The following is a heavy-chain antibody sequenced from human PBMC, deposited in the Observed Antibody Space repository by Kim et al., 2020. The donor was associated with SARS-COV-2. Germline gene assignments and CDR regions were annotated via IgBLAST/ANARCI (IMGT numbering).Heavy chain of an antibody. J-gene: IGHJ6*02. CDR1: GFTFDDYA. CDR3: AKDGGATVTTTWGYYYGMDV. Sequence: GGSLILSCAASGFTFDDYAMHWVRQAPGKGLEWVSGISWNSGSIGYADSVKGRFTISRDNAKNSLYLQMNSLRAEDTALYYCAKDGGATVTTTWGYYYGMDVWGQGTTVTVSS. CDR2: ISWNSGSI. V-gene: IGHV3-9*01. D-gene: IGHD4-17*01.